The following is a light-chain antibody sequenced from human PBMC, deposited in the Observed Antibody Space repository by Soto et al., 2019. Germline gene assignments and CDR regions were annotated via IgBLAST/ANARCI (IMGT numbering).Light chain of an antibody. CDR3: SSYSSSTAYL. J-gene: IGLJ1*01. CDR2: EVS. Sequence: QSALTQPASVSGSPGQSITISCTGTISDVGGYDYVSWYQLHPGKAPKLMVFEVSNRPSGVSYRFSGSKSGNTASLTISGLQAEDEADYFCSSYSSSTAYLFGTGTKLTVL. V-gene: IGLV2-14*01. CDR1: ISDVGGYDY.